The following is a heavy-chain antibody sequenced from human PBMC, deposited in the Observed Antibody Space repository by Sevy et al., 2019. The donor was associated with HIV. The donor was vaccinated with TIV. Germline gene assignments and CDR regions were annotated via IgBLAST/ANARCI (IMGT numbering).Heavy chain of an antibody. Sequence: GGSLRLSCAASGFNFNIYSMNWVRQAPGKGLEYVSAISSNGGSTYYADSVKGRFTISRDNSKNTLYLQMSSLRAEDTAVYYCVKGKGITGTTYDYYYGMDVWGQGTTVTVSS. CDR1: GFNFNIYS. CDR3: VKGKGITGTTYDYYYGMDV. CDR2: ISSNGGST. D-gene: IGHD1-7*01. J-gene: IGHJ6*02. V-gene: IGHV3-64D*06.